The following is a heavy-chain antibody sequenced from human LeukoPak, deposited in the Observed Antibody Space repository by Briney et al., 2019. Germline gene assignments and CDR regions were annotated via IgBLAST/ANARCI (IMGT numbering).Heavy chain of an antibody. J-gene: IGHJ3*02. D-gene: IGHD6-13*01. V-gene: IGHV3-23*01. CDR3: AKDPYSSSSYDAFDI. CDR2: ISGSGGST. Sequence: PGASLRLSCAASGFTFSSYAMSWVRQAPGKGLEWVSAISGSGGSTYYADSVKGRFTISRDNSKNTLYLQMNSLRAEDTAVYYCAKDPYSSSSYDAFDIRGQGTMVTVSS. CDR1: GFTFSSYA.